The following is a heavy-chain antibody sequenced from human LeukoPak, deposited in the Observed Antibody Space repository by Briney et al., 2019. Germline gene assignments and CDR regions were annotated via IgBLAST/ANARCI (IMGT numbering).Heavy chain of an antibody. D-gene: IGHD4-17*01. V-gene: IGHV3-74*01. CDR2: IDSDERST. J-gene: IGHJ6*02. Sequence: GGSLRLSCAGSGFTLSAYWMHWVRQAPGKGLEWVSRIDSDERSTGYADSVKGRFTISRDNAKNTLYLQMNSLRGEDTAVYYCARPVTTENRNGLVVWGQGTTVTVFS. CDR1: GFTLSAYW. CDR3: ARPVTTENRNGLVV.